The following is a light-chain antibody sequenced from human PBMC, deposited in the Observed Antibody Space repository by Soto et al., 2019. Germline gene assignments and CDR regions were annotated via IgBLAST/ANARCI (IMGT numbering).Light chain of an antibody. J-gene: IGLJ2*01. CDR2: NNN. Sequence: QSVLTQPPSASGTPGQRVTISCSGSSFNVGSNSVIWYRQVPGSAPKLLIYNNNQRPSGVTDRFSASRSGTSASLAISGLQSEDEADYYCSSWDDSLNGVVFGGGTKVTVL. CDR1: SFNVGSNS. V-gene: IGLV1-44*01. CDR3: SSWDDSLNGVV.